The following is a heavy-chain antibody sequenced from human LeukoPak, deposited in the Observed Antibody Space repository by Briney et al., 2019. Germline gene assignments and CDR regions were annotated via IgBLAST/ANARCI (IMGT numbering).Heavy chain of an antibody. J-gene: IGHJ6*02. D-gene: IGHD5-12*01. V-gene: IGHV1-46*01. CDR2: INPSGGST. CDR3: ARDKRDIVATIYLYYYYGMDV. Sequence: ASVKVSCKASGYTFTSYYMHWVRQAPGQGLEWMGIINPSGGSTSYAQKFQGRVTMTRDTSTSTVYMELGSLRSEDTAVYYCARDKRDIVATIYLYYYYGMDVWGQGTTVTVSS. CDR1: GYTFTSYY.